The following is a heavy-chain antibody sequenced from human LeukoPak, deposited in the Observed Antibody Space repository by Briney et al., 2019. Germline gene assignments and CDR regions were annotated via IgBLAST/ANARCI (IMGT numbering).Heavy chain of an antibody. J-gene: IGHJ4*02. V-gene: IGHV1-18*01. CDR3: ARVLRDQWLLIDY. D-gene: IGHD6-19*01. CDR1: GYTFTSCG. CDR2: ISAYNGNT. Sequence: ASVKVSCKASGYTFTSCGISWVRQAPGQGGEWMGWISAYNGNTNYARKLQGRVTMTTHPSTSTAYMELRSLRSDDTAVYYCARVLRDQWLLIDYWGQGTLVTVSS.